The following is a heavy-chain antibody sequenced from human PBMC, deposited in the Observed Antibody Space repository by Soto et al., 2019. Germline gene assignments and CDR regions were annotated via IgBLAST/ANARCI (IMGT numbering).Heavy chain of an antibody. CDR2: INAGNGNT. J-gene: IGHJ4*02. CDR1: GYTFTSYA. V-gene: IGHV1-3*01. CDR3: ARVSAGTLIFDY. D-gene: IGHD6-13*01. Sequence: ASVKVSCKASGYTFTSYAMHWVRQAPGQRLEWMGWINAGNGNTKYSQKFQGRVTITRDTSASTAYMELSSLRSEDTAVYYCARVSAGTLIFDYWGQGTLVTVSS.